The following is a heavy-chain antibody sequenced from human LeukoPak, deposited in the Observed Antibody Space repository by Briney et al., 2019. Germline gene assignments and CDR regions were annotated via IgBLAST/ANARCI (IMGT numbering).Heavy chain of an antibody. Sequence: PSETLSLTCAVYGGSFSGYYWSWIRQPPGKGLQWIGEINHSGSTNYNPSLKSRVTISVDTSKNQFSLKLSSVTAADTAVYYCARDRYNWSYWGQGTLVTVSS. CDR3: ARDRYNWSY. V-gene: IGHV4-34*01. J-gene: IGHJ4*02. D-gene: IGHD1-20*01. CDR2: INHSGST. CDR1: GGSFSGYY.